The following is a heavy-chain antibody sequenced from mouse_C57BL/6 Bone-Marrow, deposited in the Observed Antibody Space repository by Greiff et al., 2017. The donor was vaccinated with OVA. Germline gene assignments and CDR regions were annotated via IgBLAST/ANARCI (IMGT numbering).Heavy chain of an antibody. V-gene: IGHV5-9*01. CDR1: GFTFSSYT. J-gene: IGHJ2*01. CDR2: ISGGGGNT. D-gene: IGHD4-1*01. CDR3: ARHTGTRDLDD. Sequence: EVMLVESGGGLVKPGGSLKLSCAASGFTFSSYTMSWVRQTPEKRLEWVATISGGGGNTYYPDSVKGRFTISRDNAKNTLYLQMSSLRSEDTALDYCARHTGTRDLDDWGKGTTLTVSS.